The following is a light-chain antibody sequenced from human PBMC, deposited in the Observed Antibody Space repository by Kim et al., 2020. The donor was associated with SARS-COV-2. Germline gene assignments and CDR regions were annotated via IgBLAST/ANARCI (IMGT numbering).Light chain of an antibody. Sequence: RERATPSCRASQSVSSTYVAWYQQKPGQAPRLLIYHTSSRATGIPDRFSGSGSGTDFTLTISRLEPEDFAVYYCQRYDTSRMYAFGQGTKLEI. CDR1: QSVSSTY. CDR2: HTS. V-gene: IGKV3-20*01. CDR3: QRYDTSRMYA. J-gene: IGKJ2*01.